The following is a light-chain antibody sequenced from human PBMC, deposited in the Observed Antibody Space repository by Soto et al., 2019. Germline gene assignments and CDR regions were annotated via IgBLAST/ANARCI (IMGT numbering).Light chain of an antibody. CDR3: SLYTIRSLYVV. CDR1: SSDVGGYNY. J-gene: IGLJ2*01. CDR2: DVS. V-gene: IGLV2-14*01. Sequence: QSALTQPASVSGSPGQSITISCTGTSSDVGGYNYVSWYQQHPGKAPKLMIYDVSNRPSGVSNRFSGSKSGNTASLTISGRQAEDEAADYCSLYTIRSLYVVFGGGTKLTVL.